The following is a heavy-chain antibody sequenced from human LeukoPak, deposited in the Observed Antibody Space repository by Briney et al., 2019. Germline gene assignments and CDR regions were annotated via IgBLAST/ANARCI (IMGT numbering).Heavy chain of an antibody. CDR1: GFTFDDYG. J-gene: IGHJ3*02. Sequence: GGSLRLSCAASGFTFDDYGMSWVRQAPGKGREWVSGINWNGGSTGYADSVKGRFTISRDNAKNSLYLQMNSLRAEDTALYHCARWGSGWYFGAFDIWGQGTMVTVSS. CDR3: ARWGSGWYFGAFDI. D-gene: IGHD6-19*01. CDR2: INWNGGST. V-gene: IGHV3-20*01.